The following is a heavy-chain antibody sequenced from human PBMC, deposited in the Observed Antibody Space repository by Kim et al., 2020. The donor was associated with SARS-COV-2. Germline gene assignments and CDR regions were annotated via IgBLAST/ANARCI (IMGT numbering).Heavy chain of an antibody. D-gene: IGHD2-2*01. Sequence: GGSLRLSCAASGFTFSNAWMSWVRQAPGKGLEWVGRIKSKTDGGTTDYAAPVKGRFTISRDDSKNTLYLQMNSLKTEDTAVYYCTYMGKDTSCRYRRVDAFDIWGQGTMVTVSS. CDR3: TYMGKDTSCRYRRVDAFDI. CDR2: IKSKTDGGTT. J-gene: IGHJ3*02. CDR1: GFTFSNAW. V-gene: IGHV3-15*01.